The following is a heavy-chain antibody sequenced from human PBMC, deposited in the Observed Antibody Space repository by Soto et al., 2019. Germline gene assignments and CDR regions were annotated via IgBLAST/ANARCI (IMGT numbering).Heavy chain of an antibody. CDR3: AKDDFTDRGDDYFDY. CDR1: GFSFTNFA. Sequence: HPGGSLSLSCAASGFSFTNFAMSWVRQAPGKGLEWVAGIGASGDITWYADSVKGRLSISRDNSKNTLYLQLNSLRFEDTAVYYCAKDDFTDRGDDYFDYWGPGTLVTVYS. V-gene: IGHV3-23*01. CDR2: IGASGDIT. D-gene: IGHD2-21*02. J-gene: IGHJ4*02.